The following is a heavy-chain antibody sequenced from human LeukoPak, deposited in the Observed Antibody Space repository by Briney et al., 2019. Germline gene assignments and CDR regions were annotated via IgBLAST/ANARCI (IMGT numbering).Heavy chain of an antibody. CDR1: GYNFNNYC. CDR2: IDPSDSYA. CDR3: ALHVINMPRGWPHPASLDP. D-gene: IGHD3-10*01. J-gene: IGHJ5*02. Sequence: GKSLKISCRGSGYNFNNYCINWGRQMPGKGLEWMGTIDPSDSYATYNPSFQGHVTMSADKSIATAYLQWSSLKASDTARYYCALHVINMPRGWPHPASLDPWGQGTLVTVSS. V-gene: IGHV5-10-1*01.